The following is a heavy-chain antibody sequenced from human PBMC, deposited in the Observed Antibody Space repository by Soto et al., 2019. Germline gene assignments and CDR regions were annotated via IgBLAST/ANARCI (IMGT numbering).Heavy chain of an antibody. CDR3: AREKGYNWFDP. CDR2: IYYSGST. CDR1: GGSISSNGYS. J-gene: IGHJ5*02. Sequence: SETLSLTCAVSGGSISSNGYSWSWIRQPPGKGLEWIGYIYYSGSTNYNPSLKSRVTISVDTSKNQFSLKLSSVTAADTAVYYCAREKGYNWFDPWGQGTLVTVSS. V-gene: IGHV4-61*08.